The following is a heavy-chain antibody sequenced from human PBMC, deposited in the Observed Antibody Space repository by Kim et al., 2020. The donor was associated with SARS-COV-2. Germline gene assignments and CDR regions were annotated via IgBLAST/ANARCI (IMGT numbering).Heavy chain of an antibody. V-gene: IGHV3-48*02. J-gene: IGHJ3*02. Sequence: GGSLRLSCATSGFTFSAYDMNWVRLPPGKGLEWLSFITKNSATIYYADSVNGRFTVSSDNANNSLYLQMNSLRDEDTGVYYCGSDRWGGAFDIWGQGRMV. CDR3: GSDRWGGAFDI. CDR1: GFTFSAYD. CDR2: ITKNSATI. D-gene: IGHD3-16*01.